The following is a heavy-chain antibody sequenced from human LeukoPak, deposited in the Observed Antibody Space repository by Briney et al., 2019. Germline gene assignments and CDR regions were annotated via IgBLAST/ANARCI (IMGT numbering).Heavy chain of an antibody. Sequence: SSETLSLTFTVSGGSISSGGYYWSWIRQHPGKGLEWIGYFYYSGSTYYNPSLKSRVTISVDTSKNQFSLKLSSVTAADTAVYYCARQGKYYDFWSGYYREDAFDIWGQGTMVTVSS. CDR1: GGSISSGGYY. J-gene: IGHJ3*02. CDR3: ARQGKYYDFWSGYYREDAFDI. CDR2: FYYSGST. V-gene: IGHV4-31*03. D-gene: IGHD3-3*01.